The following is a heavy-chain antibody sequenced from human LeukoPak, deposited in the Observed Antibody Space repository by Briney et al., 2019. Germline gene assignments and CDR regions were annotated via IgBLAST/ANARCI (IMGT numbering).Heavy chain of an antibody. CDR2: FEPEDGET. J-gene: IGHJ4*02. V-gene: IGHV1-24*01. CDR3: ATVDDSSIWGVF. CDR1: GYSLTKLS. Sequence: ASVKVSCKVSGYSLTKLSMRWVRQGPGKGLEWMGGFEPEDGETIYAQKFQGRVTMTEDTSTDTAYMELSSLRYEDTAVYYCATVDDSSIWGVFWGQGTLVTVSS. D-gene: IGHD6-13*01.